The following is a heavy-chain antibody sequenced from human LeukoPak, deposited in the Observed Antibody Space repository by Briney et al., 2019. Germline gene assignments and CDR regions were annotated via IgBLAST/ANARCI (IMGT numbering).Heavy chain of an antibody. Sequence: SETLSLTCTVSGYSISSGFYWGWIQQPPGKGLEWVGSVHHSGITYYNPSLKSRVTISVDTSKNQFSLKLSSVTAADTAVYYCARVLAYSASSDYWGQGTLVTVSS. CDR1: GYSISSGFY. D-gene: IGHD4-11*01. V-gene: IGHV4-38-2*02. J-gene: IGHJ4*02. CDR3: ARVLAYSASSDY. CDR2: VHHSGIT.